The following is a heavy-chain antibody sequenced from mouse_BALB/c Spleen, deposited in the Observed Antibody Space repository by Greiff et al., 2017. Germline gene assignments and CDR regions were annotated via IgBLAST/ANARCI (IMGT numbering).Heavy chain of an antibody. Sequence: EVQGVESGGGLVKPGGSLKLSCAASGFTFSSYTMSWVRQTPEKRLEWVATISSGGGNTYYPDSVKGRFTISRDNAKNNLYLQMSSLRSEDTALYYCARSYGSRFAYWGQGTLVTVSA. CDR3: ARSYGSRFAY. CDR1: GFTFSSYT. CDR2: ISSGGGNT. V-gene: IGHV5-9*03. D-gene: IGHD1-1*01. J-gene: IGHJ3*01.